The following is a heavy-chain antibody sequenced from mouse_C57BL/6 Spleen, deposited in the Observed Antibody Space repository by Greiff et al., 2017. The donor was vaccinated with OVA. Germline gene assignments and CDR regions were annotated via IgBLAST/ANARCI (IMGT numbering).Heavy chain of an antibody. V-gene: IGHV5-6*01. CDR3: ARPPPDGYYLAY. CDR2: ISSGGSYT. CDR1: GFTFSSYG. D-gene: IGHD2-3*01. J-gene: IGHJ3*01. Sequence: EVKVVESGGDLVKPGGSLKLSCAASGFTFSSYGMSWVRQTPDKRLEWVATISSGGSYTYYPDSVKGRFTISRDNAKNTLYLQMSSLKSEDTAMYYCARPPPDGYYLAYWGQGTLVTVSA.